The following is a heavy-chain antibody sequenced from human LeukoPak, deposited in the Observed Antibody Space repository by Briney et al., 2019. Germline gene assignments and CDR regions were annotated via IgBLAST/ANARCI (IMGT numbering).Heavy chain of an antibody. CDR3: ARAHPGVGDAFDI. V-gene: IGHV1-2*02. CDR1: GYTFTGYY. CDR2: INPNSGGT. D-gene: IGHD2-8*01. J-gene: IGHJ3*02. Sequence: ASVKVSCKASGYTFTGYYMHWVRQAPGQGLEWMGWINPNSGGTNYAQKFQGRVTMTRDTSISTAYMELSRLRSDDTAVYYCARAHPGVGDAFDIWGQGTMVTVSS.